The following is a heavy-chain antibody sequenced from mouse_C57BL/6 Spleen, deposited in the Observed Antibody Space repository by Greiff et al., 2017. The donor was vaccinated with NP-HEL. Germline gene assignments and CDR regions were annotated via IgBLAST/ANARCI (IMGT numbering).Heavy chain of an antibody. CDR1: GYTFTSYW. CDR3: ARWALGRDWYFDV. J-gene: IGHJ1*03. Sequence: QVQLQQPGAELVKPGASVKLSCKASGYTFTSYWMQWVKQRPGQGLEWIGEIDPSDSYTNYNQKFKGKATLTVDTSSSTAYMQLSSLTSEDSAVYYCARWALGRDWYFDVWGTGTTVTVSS. V-gene: IGHV1-50*01. CDR2: IDPSDSYT. D-gene: IGHD4-1*01.